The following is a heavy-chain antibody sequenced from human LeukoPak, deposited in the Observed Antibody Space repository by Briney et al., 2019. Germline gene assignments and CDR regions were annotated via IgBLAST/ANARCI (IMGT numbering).Heavy chain of an antibody. J-gene: IGHJ6*03. CDR1: GFTVSSNY. CDR2: IQYDRTNE. V-gene: IGHV3-30*02. CDR3: AKDRCSNGIGCYYYYMEV. Sequence: GGSLRLSCAASGFTVSSNYMSWVRQAPGKGLEWVAYIQYDRTNEQYAHSVKGRFRISRDNSNNILYLQMNSLRTEDTAVYYCAKDRCSNGIGCYYYYMEVWGKGTTVTISS. D-gene: IGHD2-8*01.